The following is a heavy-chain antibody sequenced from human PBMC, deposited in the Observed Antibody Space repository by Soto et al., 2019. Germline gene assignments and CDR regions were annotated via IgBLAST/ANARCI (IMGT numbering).Heavy chain of an antibody. CDR1: GYTFTSYG. V-gene: IGHV1-18*01. Sequence: ASVKVSCKASGYTFTSYGISWVRQAPGQGLEWMGWISAYNGNTNYAQKLQGRVTMTTDTSTSTAYMELRSLRSDDTAVYYCARLNYDFWSGYYLGRLDYWGQGTLVTVS. D-gene: IGHD3-3*01. CDR3: ARLNYDFWSGYYLGRLDY. CDR2: ISAYNGNT. J-gene: IGHJ4*02.